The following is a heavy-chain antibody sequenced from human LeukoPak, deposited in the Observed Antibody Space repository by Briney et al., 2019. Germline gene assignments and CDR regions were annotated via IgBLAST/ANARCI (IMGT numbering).Heavy chain of an antibody. Sequence: SETLSLTCTVSGYSISSGYYWGWIRQSPGTGLEWIGSIHHSRNTYNNPSLKSRVTISVDTSKNQFSLKLSSVTAADTAVYYCARDLGSGSYFYWGQGTLVTVSS. CDR2: IHHSRNT. D-gene: IGHD1-26*01. CDR1: GYSISSGYY. CDR3: ARDLGSGSYFY. V-gene: IGHV4-38-2*02. J-gene: IGHJ4*02.